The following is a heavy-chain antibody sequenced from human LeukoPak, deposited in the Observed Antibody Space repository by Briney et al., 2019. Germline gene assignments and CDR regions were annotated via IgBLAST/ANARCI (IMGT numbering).Heavy chain of an antibody. CDR1: GFTFRSYA. D-gene: IGHD1-26*01. J-gene: IGHJ4*02. CDR3: AKLWRGSYPRYFDY. V-gene: IGHV3-23*01. Sequence: GESLRLPCAASGFTFRSYAMSWVRQAPGKGLEWVSVITDSGGTTFYADSVKGRFTISRDNSKNTLYLQMNSLSAEDSAIYYCAKLWRGSYPRYFDYWGQGALVTVSS. CDR2: ITDSGGTT.